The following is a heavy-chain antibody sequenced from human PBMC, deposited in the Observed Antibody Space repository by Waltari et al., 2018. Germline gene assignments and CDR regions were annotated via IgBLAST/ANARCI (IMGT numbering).Heavy chain of an antibody. CDR1: GFTCRSSW. Sequence: EVQVVESGGGVVQPGGARRMSCAASGFTCRSSWMTWVRQAPGKGLDWVANIKTDGSETYYVDSVKGRFTISRDNTKNSLYLQMSSLRAEDTAVYYCAIGGVETSWYWRYWGQGTLVTVSS. CDR2: IKTDGSET. J-gene: IGHJ4*02. CDR3: AIGGVETSWYWRY. D-gene: IGHD6-13*01. V-gene: IGHV3-7*01.